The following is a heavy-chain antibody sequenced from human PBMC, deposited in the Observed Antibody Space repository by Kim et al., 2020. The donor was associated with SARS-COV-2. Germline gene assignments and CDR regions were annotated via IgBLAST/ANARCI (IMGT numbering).Heavy chain of an antibody. CDR1: GASISSSNW. J-gene: IGHJ5*02. D-gene: IGHD2-15*01. CDR3: ARCPGDPSSFWFDS. CDR2: IYHSGST. Sequence: SETLSLTCDVSGASISSSNWWSWVRQPPGKGLEWIAEIYHSGSTNYNPSLRSRVTISGDKSKNQFSLKLTSVTAADTALSYCARCPGDPSSFWFDSWCQG. V-gene: IGHV4-4*02.